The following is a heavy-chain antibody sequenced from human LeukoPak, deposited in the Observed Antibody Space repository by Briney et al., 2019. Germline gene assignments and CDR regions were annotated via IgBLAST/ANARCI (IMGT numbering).Heavy chain of an antibody. CDR2: IYYSGST. D-gene: IGHD5-24*01. J-gene: IGHJ4*02. V-gene: IGHV4-59*01. CDR1: GGSISTNY. CDR3: ARGTVRDGYNFNY. Sequence: PSETLSLTCTVSGGSISTNYWSWIRQPPGKGLEWIGYIYYSGSTKYNPSLKSRVTISVDTSKNQFSLKLSSVTAADTAVYYCARGTVRDGYNFNYWGQGTLVTVSS.